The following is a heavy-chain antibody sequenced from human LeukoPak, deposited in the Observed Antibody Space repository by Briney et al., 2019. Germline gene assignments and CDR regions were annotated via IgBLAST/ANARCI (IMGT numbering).Heavy chain of an antibody. V-gene: IGHV4-34*01. J-gene: IGHJ3*02. CDR1: GGSFSGYY. D-gene: IGHD6-19*01. CDR2: INHSGST. CDR3: ARAEQWLVPDAFDI. Sequence: SETLSLTCAAYGGSFSGYYWSWIRQPPGKGLEWIGEINHSGSTNYNPSLKSRVTISVDMSKNQFSLKLSSVTAADTAVYYCARAEQWLVPDAFDIWGQGTMVTVSS.